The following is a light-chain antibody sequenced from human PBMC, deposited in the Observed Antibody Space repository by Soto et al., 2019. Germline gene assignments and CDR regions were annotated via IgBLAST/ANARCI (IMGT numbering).Light chain of an antibody. CDR3: CSYTTSNTRQIV. CDR2: DVS. V-gene: IGLV2-14*01. J-gene: IGLJ1*01. Sequence: QSVLTQPAPASGSPGQSVTTSCTGTSSEVVGYNYVSWYQQHPGKAPKFMIYDVSNRPSGVSNRFSGSKSGNTASLTISGLQAEDEADYYCCSYTTSNTRQIVFGTGTKVTVL. CDR1: SSEVVGYNY.